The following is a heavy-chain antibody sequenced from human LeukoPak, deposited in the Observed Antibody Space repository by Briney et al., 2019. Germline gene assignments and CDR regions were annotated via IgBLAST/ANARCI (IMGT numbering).Heavy chain of an antibody. J-gene: IGHJ4*02. V-gene: IGHV4-4*07. CDR3: ARGSSSGWYFAY. CDR1: GGSISSYY. D-gene: IGHD6-19*01. Sequence: SETLSLTCTVSGGSISSYYWSWIRQPAGKGLEWIGHIYTSGSTNYNPSLKSRVTMSVDTSKNQFTLKLSSVTAADTAVYYCARGSSSGWYFAYWGQGTLVTVSS. CDR2: IYTSGST.